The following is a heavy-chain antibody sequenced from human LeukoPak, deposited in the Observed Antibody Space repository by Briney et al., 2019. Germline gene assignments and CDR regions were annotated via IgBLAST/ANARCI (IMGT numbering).Heavy chain of an antibody. CDR1: GGSFSGYY. D-gene: IGHD1-26*01. J-gene: IGHJ4*02. Sequence: SGTLSLTCAVYGGSFSGYYWSWIRQPPGKGLEWIGGINHSGCTKYNPSLNSGVTISVDTCKNQFSLKLSSVTAADTAVYYCAIVGATPERGLVEFVYWGQGTLVTVSS. CDR2: INHSGCT. V-gene: IGHV4-34*01. CDR3: AIVGATPERGLVEFVY.